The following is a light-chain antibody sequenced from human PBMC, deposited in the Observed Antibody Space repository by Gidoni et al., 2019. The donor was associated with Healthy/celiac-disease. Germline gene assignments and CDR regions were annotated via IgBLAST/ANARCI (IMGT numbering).Light chain of an antibody. Sequence: IVFTQSPATLSLSPGERATLSCRASQGVSSYLAWYQQKPGQAPRLLIYDASNRATGIPARFSGSGSGTDFTLTISSLEPEDFAVYYCQQRSNWSWTFGQGTKVEIK. CDR3: QQRSNWSWT. CDR2: DAS. CDR1: QGVSSY. J-gene: IGKJ1*01. V-gene: IGKV3-11*01.